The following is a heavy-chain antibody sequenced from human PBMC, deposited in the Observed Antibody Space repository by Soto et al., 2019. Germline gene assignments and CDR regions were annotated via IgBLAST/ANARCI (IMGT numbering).Heavy chain of an antibody. V-gene: IGHV3-48*03. CDR2: ISGSGSTV. J-gene: IGHJ4*02. CDR1: GFSISDYE. Sequence: GALRLSCAASGFSISDYEMNWVRQAPGKGLEWVSYISGSGSTVYYADSVKGRFTISRDNAKNSVFLQLNSLRAEDTAVYYCARVPEAGRPLFDYWGQGALVTVSS. CDR3: ARVPEAGRPLFDY. D-gene: IGHD6-6*01.